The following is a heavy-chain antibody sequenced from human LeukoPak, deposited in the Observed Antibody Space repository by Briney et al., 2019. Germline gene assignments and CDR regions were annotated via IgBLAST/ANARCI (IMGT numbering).Heavy chain of an antibody. CDR2: FTGSDGNI. CDR3: AAGGGNTFNH. D-gene: IGHD1/OR15-1a*01. CDR1: GSTFSSQA. V-gene: IGHV3-23*01. J-gene: IGHJ5*02. Sequence: GGSLRLSCAASGSTFSSQALSWVRQAPGKGLEWVSSFTGSDGNIHYADSVKGRFTLSRDSAKETMYLQMISLRADDTATYSCAAGGGNTFNHWGQGILVTVSS.